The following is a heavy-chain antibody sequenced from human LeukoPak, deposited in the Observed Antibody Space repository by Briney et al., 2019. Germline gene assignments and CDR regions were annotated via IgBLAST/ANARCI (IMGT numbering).Heavy chain of an antibody. CDR2: IYYSGST. CDR1: GGSISSYY. Sequence: PSETLSLTCTVSGGSISSYYWSWIRQPPGKGLEWIGYIYYSGSTNYNPSLKSRVTISVDTSKNQFSLKLSSVTAADTAVYYFARDNGDYVYYFDYWGEGTLVAVSS. J-gene: IGHJ4*02. V-gene: IGHV4-59*01. CDR3: ARDNGDYVYYFDY. D-gene: IGHD4-17*01.